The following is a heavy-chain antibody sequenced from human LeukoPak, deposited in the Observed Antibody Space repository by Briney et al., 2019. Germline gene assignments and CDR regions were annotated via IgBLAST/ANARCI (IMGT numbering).Heavy chain of an antibody. CDR2: INPNSGGT. Sequence: ASVKVSCKASGYTFTSYAMHWVRQAPGQGLEWMGWINPNSGGTNYAQKFQGRVTMTRDTSISTAYMELSRLRSDDTAVYYCARASGIAAAGFDYWGQGTLVTVSS. CDR1: GYTFTSYA. V-gene: IGHV1-2*02. D-gene: IGHD6-13*01. J-gene: IGHJ4*02. CDR3: ARASGIAAAGFDY.